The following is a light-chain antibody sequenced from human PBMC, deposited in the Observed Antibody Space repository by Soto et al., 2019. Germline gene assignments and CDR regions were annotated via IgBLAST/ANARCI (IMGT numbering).Light chain of an antibody. V-gene: IGKV3-20*01. CDR3: QREDSSPPRFT. CDR1: QSVRSSQ. J-gene: IGKJ3*01. Sequence: IVLTQSPGTLSLSPGERATLSCRASQSVRSSQLGWYQQKPGQAPRLLIYGASSRATGIPDRFSGSGSGTDFTLTSSRREREDFAGYYCQREDSSPPRFTFGPGTKVDLK. CDR2: GAS.